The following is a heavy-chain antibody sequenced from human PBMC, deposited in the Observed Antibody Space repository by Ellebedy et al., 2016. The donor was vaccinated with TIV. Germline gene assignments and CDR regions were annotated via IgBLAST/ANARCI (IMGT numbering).Heavy chain of an antibody. Sequence: GESLKISXKGSGYSFTSYWIGWVRQMPGKGLEWMGIIYPGDSDTRYSPSFQGQVTISADKSISTAYLQWSSLKASDTAMYYCARPSTYYYGSGTHFPLDYWGQGTLVTVSS. CDR2: IYPGDSDT. CDR3: ARPSTYYYGSGTHFPLDY. J-gene: IGHJ4*02. V-gene: IGHV5-51*01. D-gene: IGHD3-10*01. CDR1: GYSFTSYW.